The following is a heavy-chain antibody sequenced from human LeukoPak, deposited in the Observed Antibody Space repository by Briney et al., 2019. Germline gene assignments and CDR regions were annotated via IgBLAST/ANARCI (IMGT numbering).Heavy chain of an antibody. J-gene: IGHJ4*02. D-gene: IGHD6-13*01. V-gene: IGHV4-39*01. CDR1: GDSISSSSYY. Sequence: SETLSLTCTVSGDSISSSSYYWGWMRHPPGKGLEWIGSIHYSGSTSYNPSLKSRVTISVDTSKNQFSLKLSSVTAADTAVYYCTRQIAAAGTDYWGQGTLVTVSS. CDR3: TRQIAAAGTDY. CDR2: IHYSGST.